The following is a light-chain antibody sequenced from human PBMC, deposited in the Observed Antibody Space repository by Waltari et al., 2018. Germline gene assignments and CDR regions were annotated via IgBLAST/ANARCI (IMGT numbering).Light chain of an antibody. CDR1: TSDIGDYYY. Sequence: QSALTQPASVSGSPGQSTTIPCIGTTSDIGDYYYVSWYQQFPGNAPKLIIYDVTKRPSGISGRFSGSKSGNTASLTISGLQAEDEGDYYCCSFRGGDSFVFGTGTRVTVV. J-gene: IGLJ1*01. CDR2: DVT. CDR3: CSFRGGDSFV. V-gene: IGLV2-14*03.